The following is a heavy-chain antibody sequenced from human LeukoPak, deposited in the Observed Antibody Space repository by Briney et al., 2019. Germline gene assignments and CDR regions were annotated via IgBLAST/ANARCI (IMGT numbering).Heavy chain of an antibody. CDR3: ARDGIQLWLQLDY. D-gene: IGHD5-18*01. CDR1: GFTFSSYS. V-gene: IGHV3-21*01. Sequence: GGSLRLSCAASGFTFSSYSMNWVRQAPGKGLEWVSSISSSSSYIYYADSVKGRFTISRDNAKNSLYLQMNSLRAEDTAVYYCARDGIQLWLQLDYWGQGTLVTVSS. J-gene: IGHJ4*02. CDR2: ISSSSSYI.